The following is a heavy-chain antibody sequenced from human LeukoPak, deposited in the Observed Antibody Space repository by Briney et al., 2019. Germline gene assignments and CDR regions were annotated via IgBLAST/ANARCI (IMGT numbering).Heavy chain of an antibody. V-gene: IGHV4-34*01. Sequence: SETLSLTCAVYGGSFSGYYWSWIRQPPGKGLEWIGEISHSGSTNYNPSLKSRVTISVDTSKNQFSLKLSSVTAADTAVYYCARGGVIAAAGRPYYYYGMDVWGKGTTVTVSS. CDR2: ISHSGST. CDR3: ARGGVIAAAGRPYYYYGMDV. D-gene: IGHD6-13*01. J-gene: IGHJ6*04. CDR1: GGSFSGYY.